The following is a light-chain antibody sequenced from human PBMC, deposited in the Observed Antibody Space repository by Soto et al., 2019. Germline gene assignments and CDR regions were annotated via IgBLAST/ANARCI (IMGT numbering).Light chain of an antibody. CDR3: CSFTSSSTLV. CDR2: EVS. CDR1: RSDVGSYNR. Sequence: QSALTQPPSVSGSPGQSVTISCTGTRSDVGSYNRVSWYQQPPGTAPKLMIYEVSNRPSGVPDRFSGSKSGNTASLTISGLQAEDEADYYCCSFTSSSTLVFGGGTKLTVL. J-gene: IGLJ3*02. V-gene: IGLV2-18*02.